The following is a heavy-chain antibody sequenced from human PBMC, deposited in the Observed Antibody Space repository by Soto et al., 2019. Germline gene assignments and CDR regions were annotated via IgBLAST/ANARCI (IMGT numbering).Heavy chain of an antibody. D-gene: IGHD2-15*01. V-gene: IGHV1-69*01. CDR3: ARGGRYCSGGTCTYYYGMDV. Sequence: QVQLVQSGAEVKTPGSSVKVSCKASGGIFSTYAISWVRQAPGQGLAWMGGIIPILGTANYAQNFQGRATITADESTSTAYMELSSLRSDDTAVFYCARGGRYCSGGTCTYYYGMDVWGQGTRVTVSS. CDR1: GGIFSTYA. CDR2: IIPILGTA. J-gene: IGHJ6*02.